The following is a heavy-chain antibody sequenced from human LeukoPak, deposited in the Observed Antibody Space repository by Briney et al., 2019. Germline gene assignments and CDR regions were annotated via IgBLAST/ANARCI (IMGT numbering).Heavy chain of an antibody. D-gene: IGHD6-6*01. CDR2: INPNSGGT. CDR1: GYTFTGYY. Sequence: GASVKVSCKAPGYTFTGYYMHWVRQAPGQGLEWMGWINPNSGGTNYAQKFQGRVTMTRDTSISTAYMELSRLRSDDTAVYYCAGDYGYSSSVVRFDPWGQGTLVTVSS. J-gene: IGHJ5*02. V-gene: IGHV1-2*02. CDR3: AGDYGYSSSVVRFDP.